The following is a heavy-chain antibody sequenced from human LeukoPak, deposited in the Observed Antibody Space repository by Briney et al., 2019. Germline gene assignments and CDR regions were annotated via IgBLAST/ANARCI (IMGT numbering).Heavy chain of an antibody. CDR3: ARVPHRGRFGSAEYFQH. V-gene: IGHV3-74*01. J-gene: IGHJ1*01. CDR2: MNSDGSST. Sequence: QTGGSLRLSCAASGFTFNSYWMHWVSQAPGKGLVWVSRMNSDGSSTSYADSVKGRFTISRDNAKNTLYLQMNSLRAEDTAVYYCARVPHRGRFGSAEYFQHWGQGTLVTVSS. CDR1: GFTFNSYW. D-gene: IGHD2-15*01.